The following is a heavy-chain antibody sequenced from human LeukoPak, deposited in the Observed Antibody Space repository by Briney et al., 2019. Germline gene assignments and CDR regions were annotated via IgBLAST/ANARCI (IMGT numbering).Heavy chain of an antibody. D-gene: IGHD3-3*01. Sequence: ASVKVSCKASGYTFTTYDINWVRQAPGQGLEWVAWMNPNSGGTVYAQNFQGKVTLARDTSIGTAYMELNSLTSEDTAVYYCARGAIFGVTTRGNGMDVWGQGTTVTVSS. CDR1: GYTFTTYD. CDR2: MNPNSGGT. V-gene: IGHV1-8*01. CDR3: ARGAIFGVTTRGNGMDV. J-gene: IGHJ6*02.